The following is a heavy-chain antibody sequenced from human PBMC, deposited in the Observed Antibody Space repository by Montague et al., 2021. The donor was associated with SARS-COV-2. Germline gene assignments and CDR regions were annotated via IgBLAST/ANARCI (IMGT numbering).Heavy chain of an antibody. CDR2: MYYTGTT. Sequence: SETLSLTCTVSGDFITSTVSYWVWVRLSPGKGLEWIGNMYYTGTTYHNPSLTSRVTISVDTSKNQFSLKLRSVTAADTAVYYCALADITRGFVEFWGQGALVTVSS. J-gene: IGHJ4*02. V-gene: IGHV4-39*01. CDR1: GDFITSTVSY. CDR3: ALADITRGFVEF. D-gene: IGHD1-14*01.